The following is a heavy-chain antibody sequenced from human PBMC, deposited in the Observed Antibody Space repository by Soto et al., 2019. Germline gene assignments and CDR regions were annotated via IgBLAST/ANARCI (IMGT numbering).Heavy chain of an antibody. CDR2: AWFDGSVD. CDR1: GFTFSDYG. V-gene: IGHV3-33*01. Sequence: QVHLVESGGGVVQPGRSLRLSCVASGFTFSDYGLNWVRQAPGKGLEWVAIAWFDGSVDFYADSVKGRFTISRDNSKNTVYLQMSSLRDEDTDIYFWARDGAQIDSSGKFDYWGQGTQVTVSS. D-gene: IGHD6-19*01. J-gene: IGHJ4*02. CDR3: ARDGAQIDSSGKFDY.